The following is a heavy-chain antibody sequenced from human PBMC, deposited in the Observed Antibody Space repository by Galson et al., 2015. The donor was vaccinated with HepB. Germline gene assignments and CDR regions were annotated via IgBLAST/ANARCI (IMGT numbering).Heavy chain of an antibody. CDR1: GYTFTSYA. CDR2: INTNTGNP. J-gene: IGHJ3*02. D-gene: IGHD6-19*01. Sequence: SVKVSCKASGYTFTSYAMNWVRQAPGQGLEWMGWINTNTGNPTYAQGFTGRFVFSLDTSVSTAYLQISSLKAEDTAVYYCARDNGAVVVDAFDIWGQGTMVTVSS. V-gene: IGHV7-4-1*02. CDR3: ARDNGAVVVDAFDI.